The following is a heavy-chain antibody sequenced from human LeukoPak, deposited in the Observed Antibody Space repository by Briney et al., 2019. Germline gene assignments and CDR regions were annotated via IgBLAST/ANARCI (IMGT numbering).Heavy chain of an antibody. V-gene: IGHV3-30*18. CDR3: AKSRGGHDYGDFDAFDI. D-gene: IGHD4-17*01. J-gene: IGHJ3*02. Sequence: PGGSLRLSCAASGFTFSSYAMHWVRQAPGKGLEWVAVISYDGSNKYYADSVKGRFTISRDNSKNTLYLQMTSLRAEDTAVYYCAKSRGGHDYGDFDAFDIWGQGTMVTVSS. CDR2: ISYDGSNK. CDR1: GFTFSSYA.